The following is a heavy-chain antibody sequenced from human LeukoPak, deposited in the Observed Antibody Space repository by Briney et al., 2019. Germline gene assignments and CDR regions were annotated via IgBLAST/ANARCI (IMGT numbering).Heavy chain of an antibody. Sequence: GASVKVSCKASGYTFTSYDINWVRQATGQGLEWMGWMNPNSGNTGYAQKFQGRVTMTRNTSISTAYMELSSLRSEDTAVYYCARIYVDTTIYYYYHYYTDVWGKGTTVTVSS. J-gene: IGHJ6*03. CDR1: GYTFTSYD. V-gene: IGHV1-8*01. CDR2: MNPNSGNT. D-gene: IGHD5-18*01. CDR3: ARIYVDTTIYYYYHYYTDV.